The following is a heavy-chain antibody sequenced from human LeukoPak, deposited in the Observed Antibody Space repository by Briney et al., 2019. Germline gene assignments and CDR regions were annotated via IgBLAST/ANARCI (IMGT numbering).Heavy chain of an antibody. CDR1: GFTFSSYE. Sequence: VGSVRLSCAASGFTFSSYEMNWVRQPPGKGLEWVSYISSSGNTIYYADSVKGRFTISRDNAKNSLYLQMNSLRAEDTALYYCARGLGPGYWGQGTLVTVSS. J-gene: IGHJ4*02. CDR3: ARGLGPGY. CDR2: ISSSGNTI. V-gene: IGHV3-48*03. D-gene: IGHD7-27*01.